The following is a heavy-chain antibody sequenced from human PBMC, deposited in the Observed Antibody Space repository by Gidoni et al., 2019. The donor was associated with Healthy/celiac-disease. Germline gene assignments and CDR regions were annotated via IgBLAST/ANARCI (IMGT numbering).Heavy chain of an antibody. CDR1: GFTFRSYG. D-gene: IGHD6-19*01. Sequence: QVQLVESGGGVVQPGRSLSLSCAASGFTFRSYGMHWVRQAPGKGLEWVAVIWYDGSNKYYADSVKGRFTISRDNSKNTLYLQMNSLRAEDTAVYYCARDDTYSSGWPLEDYWGQGTLVTVSS. CDR3: ARDDTYSSGWPLEDY. J-gene: IGHJ4*02. V-gene: IGHV3-33*01. CDR2: IWYDGSNK.